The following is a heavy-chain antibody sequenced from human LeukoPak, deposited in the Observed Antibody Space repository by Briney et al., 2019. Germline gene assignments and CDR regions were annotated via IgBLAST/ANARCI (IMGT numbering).Heavy chain of an antibody. CDR1: GFTFSSYG. Sequence: GGSLRLSCAASGFTFSSYGMHWVRQAPGKGLEWVANIKEDGSQKYYVDSVKGRFTISRDNAKNSLYLQMNSLRAEDTAVYYCARGSGYYIYWGQGTLVTVSS. CDR3: ARGSGYYIY. D-gene: IGHD3-22*01. J-gene: IGHJ4*02. V-gene: IGHV3-7*01. CDR2: IKEDGSQK.